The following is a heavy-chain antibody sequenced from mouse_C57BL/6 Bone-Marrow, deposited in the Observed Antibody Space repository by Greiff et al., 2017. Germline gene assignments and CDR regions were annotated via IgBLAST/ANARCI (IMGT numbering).Heavy chain of an antibody. CDR1: GFNIKDDY. CDR2: IDPEIGDT. V-gene: IGHV14-4*01. Sequence: ESGAELVRPGASVKLSCTASGFNIKDDYIHWVKQRPEQGLEWIGWIDPEIGDTEYASKFQGKATITSDTSSNTAYLQLSSLTSEDTAVYCCSSFDGNYVDFWGQGTPLTVAS. CDR3: SSFDGNYVDF. D-gene: IGHD2-3*01. J-gene: IGHJ2*01.